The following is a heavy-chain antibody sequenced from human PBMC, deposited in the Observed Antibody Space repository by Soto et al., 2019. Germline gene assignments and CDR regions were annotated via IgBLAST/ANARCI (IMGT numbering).Heavy chain of an antibody. Sequence: GGSLRLSCAASGFTVSSNYMSWVRQAPGKGLEWVSVIYSGGSTYYADSVKGRFTISRHNSKNTLYLQMNSLRAEDTAVYYCARDQRRVPAAMLEYGYYYYMDVWGKGTTVTVSS. CDR1: GFTVSSNY. CDR2: IYSGGST. J-gene: IGHJ6*03. CDR3: ARDQRRVPAAMLEYGYYYYMDV. D-gene: IGHD2-2*01. V-gene: IGHV3-53*04.